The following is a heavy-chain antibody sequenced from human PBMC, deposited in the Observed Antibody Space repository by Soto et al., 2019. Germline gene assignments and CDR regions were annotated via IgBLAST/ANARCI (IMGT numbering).Heavy chain of an antibody. CDR1: EFTFSSYS. Sequence: PGGSLRLSCVASEFTFSSYSMNWVRQAPGKGLEWVSAISGSGGSTYYADSVKGRFTISRDNSKNTLYLQMNSLRAEDTAVYYCARPLWRDDYNWGYFDLWGRGTLVTVSS. D-gene: IGHD4-4*01. J-gene: IGHJ2*01. CDR3: ARPLWRDDYNWGYFDL. V-gene: IGHV3-23*01. CDR2: ISGSGGST.